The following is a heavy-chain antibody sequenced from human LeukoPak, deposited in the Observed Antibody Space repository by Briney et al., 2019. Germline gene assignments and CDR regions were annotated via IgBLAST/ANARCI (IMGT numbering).Heavy chain of an antibody. CDR2: IRSKANSYAT. Sequence: GGSLRLSCAASGFTFSGSAMHWVRQASGKGLEWVGRIRSKANSYATAYAASVKGRFTISRDDSKNTAYLQMNSLRAEDTAVYYCARDDGSYYYDSSGQYHALADYWGQGTLVTVS. D-gene: IGHD3-22*01. CDR1: GFTFSGSA. V-gene: IGHV3-73*01. CDR3: ARDDGSYYYDSSGQYHALADY. J-gene: IGHJ4*02.